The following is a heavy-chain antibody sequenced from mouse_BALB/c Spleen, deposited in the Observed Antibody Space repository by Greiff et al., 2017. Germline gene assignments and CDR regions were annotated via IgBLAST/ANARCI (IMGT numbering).Heavy chain of an antibody. CDR1: GFNIKDYY. CDR3: ARPDGYYSWFAY. V-gene: IGHV14-1*02. D-gene: IGHD2-3*01. Sequence: EVQLQQSGAELVRPGALVKLSCKASGFNIKDYYMHWVKQRPEQDLEWIGWIDPENGNTIYDPKFQGKASITADTSSNTAYLQLSSLTSEDTAVYYCARPDGYYSWFAYWGQGTLVTVSA. J-gene: IGHJ3*01. CDR2: IDPENGNT.